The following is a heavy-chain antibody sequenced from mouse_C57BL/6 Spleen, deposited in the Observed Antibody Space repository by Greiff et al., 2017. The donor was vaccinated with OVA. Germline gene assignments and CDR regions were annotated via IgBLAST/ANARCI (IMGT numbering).Heavy chain of an antibody. CDR1: GFTFSDFY. V-gene: IGHV7-1*01. CDR2: SRNKANDYTT. CDR3: ARDAHYDNAMDY. J-gene: IGHJ4*01. Sequence: EVKLMASGGGLVQSGRSLRLSCATSGFTFSDFYMEWVRQAPGKGLEWIAASRNKANDYTTEYSASVKGRFIVSRDTSQSILYLQMNALRAEDTAIYYCARDAHYDNAMDYWGQGTSVTVSS. D-gene: IGHD2-4*01.